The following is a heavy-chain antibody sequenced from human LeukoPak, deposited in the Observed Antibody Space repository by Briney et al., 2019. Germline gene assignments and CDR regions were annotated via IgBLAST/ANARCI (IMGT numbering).Heavy chain of an antibody. V-gene: IGHV1-2*02. CDR2: INPNSGT. Sequence: SVKVSCKASGYTFTGYYMHCVRQAPGKGLEWMGWINPNSGTNYAQKFQGRVTMTRDTSISTAYMELSRLRSDDTVVYYCAKDTRNFNFGDHWGQGTRVTVSS. CDR3: AKDTRNFNFGDH. D-gene: IGHD2-21*01. J-gene: IGHJ4*02. CDR1: GYTFTGYY.